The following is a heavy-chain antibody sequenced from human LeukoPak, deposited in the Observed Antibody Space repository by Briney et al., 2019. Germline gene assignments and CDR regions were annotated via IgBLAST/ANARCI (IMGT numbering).Heavy chain of an antibody. V-gene: IGHV4-59*08. CDR1: GGSISRYY. CDR2: IYYSGST. J-gene: IGHJ4*02. CDR3: AGSLLWFGEDY. Sequence: SETQSLTCTVSGGSISRYYWSWIRQPPGKGLEWIGYIYYSGSTNYNPSLKSRVTISVDTSKNQFSLKLSSVTAADTAVYYCAGSLLWFGEDYWGQGTLVTVSS. D-gene: IGHD3-10*01.